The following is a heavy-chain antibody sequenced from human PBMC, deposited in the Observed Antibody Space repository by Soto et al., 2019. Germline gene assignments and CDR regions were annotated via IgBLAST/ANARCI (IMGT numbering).Heavy chain of an antibody. V-gene: IGHV3-30-3*01. CDR3: AIGDREDIAVVIGVRPGEYGVDV. Sequence: GGSLRLSCAASGFTFRSYAMHWVRQAPGKGLECVAVLSHDGSNKFYRDYVKGRFTISRDNSKNTLYLQINSLRYEDTAVYYCAIGDREDIAVVIGVRPGEYGVDVWGQGTTVTVSS. CDR1: GFTFRSYA. D-gene: IGHD2-15*01. CDR2: LSHDGSNK. J-gene: IGHJ6*02.